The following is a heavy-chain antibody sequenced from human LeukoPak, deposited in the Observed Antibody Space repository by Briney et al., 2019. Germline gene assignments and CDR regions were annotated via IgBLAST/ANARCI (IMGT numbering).Heavy chain of an antibody. V-gene: IGHV3-30-3*01. CDR2: ISYDGSNK. Sequence: GGSLRLSCAASGFTFSSYAMHWVRQAPGKGLEWVAVISYDGSNKYYADSVKGRFTISRDNSKNTLYLQMNSLRAEDTAVYYCATDYYYDSSGYYPIDYWGQGTLVTVSS. CDR3: ATDYYYDSSGYYPIDY. J-gene: IGHJ4*02. CDR1: GFTFSSYA. D-gene: IGHD3-22*01.